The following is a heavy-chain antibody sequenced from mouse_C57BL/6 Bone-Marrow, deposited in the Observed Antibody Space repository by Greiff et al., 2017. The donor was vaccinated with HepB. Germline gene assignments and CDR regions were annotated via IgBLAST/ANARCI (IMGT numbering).Heavy chain of an antibody. V-gene: IGHV5-17*01. D-gene: IGHD1-1*01. Sequence: EVMLVESGGGLVKPGGSLKLSCAASGFTFSDYGMHWVSQAPEKGLEWVAYISSGSSTIYYADTVKGRVTISRDNAKNTLLLQMSSLRSEDTAMYYCARGGYYGSSYVWYFDVWGTGTTVTVSS. CDR2: ISSGSSTI. J-gene: IGHJ1*03. CDR1: GFTFSDYG. CDR3: ARGGYYGSSYVWYFDV.